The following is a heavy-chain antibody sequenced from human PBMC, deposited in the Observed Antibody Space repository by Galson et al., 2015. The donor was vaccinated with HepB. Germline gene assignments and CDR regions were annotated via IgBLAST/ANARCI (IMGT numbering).Heavy chain of an antibody. CDR2: IRSKAYGGTT. J-gene: IGHJ3*02. D-gene: IGHD2-2*01. CDR3: TRAPDIVVVPAGKGGDAFDI. CDR1: GFTFGDYA. V-gene: IGHV3-49*03. Sequence: SLRLSCAASGFTFGDYAMSWFRQAPGKGLEWVGFIRSKAYGGTTEYAASVKGRFAISRDDSKSIAYLQMNSLKTEDTAVYYCTRAPDIVVVPAGKGGDAFDIWGQGTMVTVSS.